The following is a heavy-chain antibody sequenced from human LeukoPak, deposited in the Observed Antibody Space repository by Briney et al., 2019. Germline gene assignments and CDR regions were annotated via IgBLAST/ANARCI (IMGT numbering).Heavy chain of an antibody. V-gene: IGHV1-69*13. Sequence: SVRVSCKASGGTFSSYAISWVRQAPGQGLEWMGGIIPIFGTANYAQKFQGRVTITADESTSTAYMELSSLRSEDTAVYYCARDRYCSGGSCYPSFDYWGQGTLVTVSS. CDR3: ARDRYCSGGSCYPSFDY. CDR2: IIPIFGTA. CDR1: GGTFSSYA. J-gene: IGHJ4*02. D-gene: IGHD2-15*01.